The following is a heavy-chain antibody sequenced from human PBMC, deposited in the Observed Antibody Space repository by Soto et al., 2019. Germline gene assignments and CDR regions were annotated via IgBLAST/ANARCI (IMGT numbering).Heavy chain of an antibody. V-gene: IGHV5-51*01. J-gene: IGHJ3*01. CDR3: ARPYSSTWYGSFDV. CDR1: GYSFTSYW. D-gene: IGHD6-13*01. CDR2: IHPSDSDT. Sequence: RGESLKISCKGSGYSFTSYWIAWVRQMPGKGLEWMGIIHPSDSDTRYSPSFQGQVTISADKSISTAFLQWNSLKASDTAMYYCARPYSSTWYGSFDVWGQGTMVTVSS.